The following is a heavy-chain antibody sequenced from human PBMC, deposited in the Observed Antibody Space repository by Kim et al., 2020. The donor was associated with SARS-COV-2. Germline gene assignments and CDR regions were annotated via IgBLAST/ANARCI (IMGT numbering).Heavy chain of an antibody. J-gene: IGHJ5*02. Sequence: QKFQGRVTMTRNTSISTAYMELSSLRSEDTAVYYCARGMAVAGTRWWFDPWGQGTLVTVSS. CDR3: ARGMAVAGTRWWFDP. V-gene: IGHV1-8*01. D-gene: IGHD6-19*01.